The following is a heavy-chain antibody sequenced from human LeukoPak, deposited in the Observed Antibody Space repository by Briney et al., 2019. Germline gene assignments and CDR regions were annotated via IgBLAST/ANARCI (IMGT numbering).Heavy chain of an antibody. Sequence: PGGSLRLSCAASGFTFDDYAMHWVRQAPGKGLEWVSGISWNSGSIGYADSVKGRFTITRDNAKNSLYLQMNSLRAEDTALYYCAKSLSSVAAATYGMDVWGQGTTVTVSS. CDR3: AKSLSSVAAATYGMDV. CDR1: GFTFDDYA. CDR2: ISWNSGSI. V-gene: IGHV3-9*01. J-gene: IGHJ6*02. D-gene: IGHD2-15*01.